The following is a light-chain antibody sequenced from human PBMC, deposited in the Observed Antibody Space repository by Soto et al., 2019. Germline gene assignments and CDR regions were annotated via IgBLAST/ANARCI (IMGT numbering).Light chain of an antibody. J-gene: IGKJ5*01. CDR1: QSVRNN. CDR3: QQYNNWPPIT. Sequence: EIMMTQSPATLSVSPGERATLSCRASQSVRNNLAWYQQRPGQAPRLLIYYASTRATGVPARFSGSGSWTEFTLTISSLQSEDSALYYCQQYNNWPPITFGQGTRLEIK. CDR2: YAS. V-gene: IGKV3-15*01.